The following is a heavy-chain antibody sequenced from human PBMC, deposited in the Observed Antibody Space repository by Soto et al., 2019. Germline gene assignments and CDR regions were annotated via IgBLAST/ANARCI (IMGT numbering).Heavy chain of an antibody. CDR1: RYTFTSYG. V-gene: IGHV1-18*01. CDR3: AREGITGTTGYDHDYYYYYGMDV. J-gene: IGHJ6*02. D-gene: IGHD1-7*01. CDR2: ITAYNGNT. Sequence: ASVKASCKASRYTFTSYGMSWVRQAPVQGLERMGCITAYNGNTNYAQKLQGRVTMTTDTSTSTAYMELRSLRSDDTAVYYCAREGITGTTGYDHDYYYYYGMDVWGQGTTVTVSS.